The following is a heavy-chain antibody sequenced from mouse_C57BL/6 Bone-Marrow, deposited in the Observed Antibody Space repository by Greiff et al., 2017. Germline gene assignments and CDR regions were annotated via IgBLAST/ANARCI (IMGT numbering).Heavy chain of an antibody. CDR3: AGGYDFYAMDY. D-gene: IGHD2-2*01. Sequence: QVQLQQSGAELMKPGASVKLSCKATGSTFTRSWIEWVKQRPGHGLEGIGEILPGSGSTNYNEKFKGKATFTEDTSSNTAYMQRSSLTTEDSAIYYCAGGYDFYAMDYWGQGTSVTVSS. CDR1: GSTFTRSW. CDR2: ILPGSGST. J-gene: IGHJ4*01. V-gene: IGHV1-9*01.